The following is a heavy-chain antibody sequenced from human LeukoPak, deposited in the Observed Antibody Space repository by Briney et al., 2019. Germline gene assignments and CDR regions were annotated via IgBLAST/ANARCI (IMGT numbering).Heavy chain of an antibody. CDR2: IYHSGST. J-gene: IGHJ5*02. D-gene: IGHD3-3*01. Sequence: PSETLSLTCTASGYSISSGYYWGWIRQPPGKGLEWIGSIYHSGSTYYNPSLKSRVTISVDTSKNQFSLKLSSVTAADTAVYYCARVNYDFWSGYYISWFDPWGQGTLVTVSS. CDR3: ARVNYDFWSGYYISWFDP. CDR1: GYSISSGYY. V-gene: IGHV4-38-2*02.